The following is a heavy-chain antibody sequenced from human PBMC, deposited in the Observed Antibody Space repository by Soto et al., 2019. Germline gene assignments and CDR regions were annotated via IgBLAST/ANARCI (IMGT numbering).Heavy chain of an antibody. CDR1: GFTFSSYW. J-gene: IGHJ4*02. Sequence: GGSLRLSCAASGFTFSSYWMSWVRQAPGKGLEWVANIKQDGSEKYYVDSVKGRFTISRDNAKNTVSLQMNSLRAEDTAVYYCAKGGRQWLVTSDFNYWGQGALVTVSS. D-gene: IGHD6-19*01. CDR3: AKGGRQWLVTSDFNY. V-gene: IGHV3-7*01. CDR2: IKQDGSEK.